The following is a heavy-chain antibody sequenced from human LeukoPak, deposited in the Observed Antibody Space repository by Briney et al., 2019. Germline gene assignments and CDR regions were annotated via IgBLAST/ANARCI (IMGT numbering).Heavy chain of an antibody. CDR3: ARQSNYDYVWGSYRYFDY. Sequence: GGSLRLSCAASGFTFSSYAMSWVRQAPGKGLEWVSAISGSGGSTYYTDSVKGRFTISRDNSKNTLYLQMNSLRAEDTAVYYCARQSNYDYVWGSYRYFDYWGQGTLVTVSS. CDR1: GFTFSSYA. D-gene: IGHD3-16*02. J-gene: IGHJ4*02. CDR2: ISGSGGST. V-gene: IGHV3-23*01.